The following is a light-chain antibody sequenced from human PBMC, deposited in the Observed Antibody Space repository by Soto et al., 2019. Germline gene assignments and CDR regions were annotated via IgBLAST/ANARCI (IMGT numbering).Light chain of an antibody. J-gene: IGLJ1*01. CDR2: DVS. Sequence: QSALTQPRSVSGSPGQSVTVSCTGTSSDVGDYNYVSWYQQHPGKAPKLMIYDVSQRPSGVPDRFSGSKSGNTASLTISGLQAEDEADYYYCSYAGRYSLSVFGTGTKVTVL. V-gene: IGLV2-11*01. CDR1: SSDVGDYNY. CDR3: CSYAGRYSLSV.